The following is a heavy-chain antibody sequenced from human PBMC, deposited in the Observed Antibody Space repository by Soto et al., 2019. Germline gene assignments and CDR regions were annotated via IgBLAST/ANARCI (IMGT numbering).Heavy chain of an antibody. V-gene: IGHV4-59*01. J-gene: IGHJ4*02. CDR2: IYYSGST. D-gene: IGHD6-13*01. CDR1: GGSISSYY. Sequence: ASETLSLTCTVSGGSISSYYWSWIRQPPGKGLEWIGYIYYSGSTNYNPSLKSRVTISVDTSKNQFSLKLSSVTAADTAVYYCARDEGRYSSSVWGQGTLVTVSS. CDR3: ARDEGRYSSSV.